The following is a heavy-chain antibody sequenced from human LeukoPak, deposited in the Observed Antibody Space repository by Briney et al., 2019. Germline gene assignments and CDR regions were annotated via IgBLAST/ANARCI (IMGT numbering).Heavy chain of an antibody. D-gene: IGHD6-19*01. J-gene: IGHJ3*02. CDR2: INPNSGGT. Sequence: ASVKVSCTASGYTFTGYYMHWVRQAPGQGLEWMGWINPNSGGTNYAQKFQGRVTMTRDTSISTAYMELSRLRSDDTAVHYRAHVIAVAGTTTDAFDIWGQGTMVTVSS. CDR3: AHVIAVAGTTTDAFDI. V-gene: IGHV1-2*02. CDR1: GYTFTGYY.